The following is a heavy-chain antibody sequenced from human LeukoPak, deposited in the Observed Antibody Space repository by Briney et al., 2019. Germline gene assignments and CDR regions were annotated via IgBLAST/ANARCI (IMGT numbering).Heavy chain of an antibody. CDR2: INHSGST. V-gene: IGHV4-34*01. CDR1: SGSFCGYY. CDR3: AREEYSYGDGEYFQH. J-gene: IGHJ1*01. D-gene: IGHD5-18*01. Sequence: PSETLSLTCAVYSGSFCGYYWSWIRQPPGKGPEWIGEINHSGSTIYNPSLKRRVTISVDTSKNQFSLKLSSVTAVNTAVYSCAREEYSYGDGEYFQHWGQGTLVTVSS.